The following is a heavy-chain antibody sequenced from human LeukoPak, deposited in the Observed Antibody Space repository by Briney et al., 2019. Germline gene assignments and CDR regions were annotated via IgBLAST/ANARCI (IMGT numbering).Heavy chain of an antibody. CDR2: ISGSGGST. V-gene: IGHV3-23*01. D-gene: IGHD3-16*02. Sequence: GGSLRLSCAASGFTFSSYAMSWVRQAPGKGLEWVSAISGSGGSTYYADSVKGRFTISRDNSKNTLYLQMNSLRAEDTAVYYCAKDARTMITFGGVIATYFDYWGQGTLVTVSS. CDR1: GFTFSSYA. J-gene: IGHJ4*02. CDR3: AKDARTMITFGGVIATYFDY.